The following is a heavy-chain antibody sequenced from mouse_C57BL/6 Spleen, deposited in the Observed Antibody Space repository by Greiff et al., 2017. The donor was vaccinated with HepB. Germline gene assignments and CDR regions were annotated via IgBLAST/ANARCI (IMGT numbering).Heavy chain of an antibody. CDR2: IDPSDSYT. CDR1: GYTFTSYW. CDR3: ARGNDGYYVAY. Sequence: QVQLQQPGAELVRPGTSVKLSCKASGYTFTSYWMHWVKQRPGQGLEWIGVIDPSDSYTNYNQKFKGKATLTVDTSSSTAYMQLSSLTSEDSAVYYCARGNDGYYVAYWGQGTLVTVSA. D-gene: IGHD2-3*01. V-gene: IGHV1-59*01. J-gene: IGHJ3*01.